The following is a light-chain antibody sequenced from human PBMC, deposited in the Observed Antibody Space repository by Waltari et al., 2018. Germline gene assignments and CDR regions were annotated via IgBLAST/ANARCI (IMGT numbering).Light chain of an antibody. J-gene: IGLJ2*01. V-gene: IGLV1-47*01. CDR3: ASWDDDLSGVV. CDR2: RNN. Sequence: QSLLTQPPSASGTPGQRVTISCSGSSPNIGSNFVYWYQQLPGTAPKLLMSRNNQRPSGVPDRISGSKSGTSASLAISGLRSEDEAEYYCASWDDDLSGVVFGGGTKVTVL. CDR1: SPNIGSNF.